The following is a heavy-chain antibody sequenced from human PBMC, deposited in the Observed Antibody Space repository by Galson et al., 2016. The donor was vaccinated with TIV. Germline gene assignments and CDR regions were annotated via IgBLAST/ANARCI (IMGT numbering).Heavy chain of an antibody. CDR1: GISVNINY. Sequence: SLRLSCAASGISVNINYMTWVRQAPGKGLEWVSLISDGGNTYYPDSVKGRFTISRDNSKNTLYPQMNSLRVEDTAVYYCARDRVVDATYYYYYYGMDVWGQGTAVTVSS. CDR3: ARDRVVDATYYYYYYGMDV. V-gene: IGHV3-66*02. J-gene: IGHJ6*02. D-gene: IGHD2-15*01. CDR2: ISDGGNT.